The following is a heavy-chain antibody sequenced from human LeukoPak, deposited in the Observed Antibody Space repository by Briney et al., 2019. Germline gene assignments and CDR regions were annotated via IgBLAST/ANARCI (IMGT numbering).Heavy chain of an antibody. Sequence: PGGSLRLSCAASGFTFSNYDMHWVRQAPGKGLEWVSASGSSSAYIYYADSVKGRFTISRDNAENSLFLQLNSLRAEDTAVYCCARGEEKATITGLDSWGQGTLVTVSS. D-gene: IGHD5-24*01. V-gene: IGHV3-21*01. CDR2: SGSSSAYI. CDR3: ARGEEKATITGLDS. J-gene: IGHJ4*02. CDR1: GFTFSNYD.